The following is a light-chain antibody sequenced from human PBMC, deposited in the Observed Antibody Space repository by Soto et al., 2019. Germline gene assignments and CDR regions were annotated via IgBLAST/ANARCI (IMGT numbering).Light chain of an antibody. CDR3: QQYNYWPPYT. J-gene: IGKJ2*01. CDR2: GAS. CDR1: QSVSSN. V-gene: IGKV3-15*01. Sequence: EIVMTQSQVTLSVSPGERATLSCRTSQSVSSNLAWYQQKPGQAPRLLIYGASTRATGIPARFSGSGSGTEFTLTISSLQSEDFAVYYCQQYNYWPPYTFGQGTKLEIK.